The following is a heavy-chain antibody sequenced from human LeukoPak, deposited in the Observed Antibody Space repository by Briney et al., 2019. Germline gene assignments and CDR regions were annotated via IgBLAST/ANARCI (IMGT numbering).Heavy chain of an antibody. CDR1: GFTFSSYW. CDR2: IKQDGSEK. Sequence: GGSLRLSCAASGFTFSSYWMSWVRQAPGKGLEWVANIKQDGSEKYYVDSVKGRFTISRDNAKNSLYLQMNSLRAEDTAVYYCARARRIAAAGNMDVWGKGTTVTVSS. J-gene: IGHJ6*03. V-gene: IGHV3-7*01. CDR3: ARARRIAAAGNMDV. D-gene: IGHD6-13*01.